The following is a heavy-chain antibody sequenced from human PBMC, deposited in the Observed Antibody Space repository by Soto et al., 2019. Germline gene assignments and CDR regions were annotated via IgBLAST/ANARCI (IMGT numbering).Heavy chain of an antibody. D-gene: IGHD5-18*01. V-gene: IGHV1-46*01. CDR2: INPSGGST. CDR1: GYTFTSYY. J-gene: IGHJ4*02. Sequence: ASVKVSCKASGYTFTSYYMHWVRQAPGQGLEWMGIINPSGGSTSYAQKFQGRVTMTRDTSTSTVYMELSSLRSEDTAVYYCARDRGYSYGPALYYFDYWGQGTLVTVSS. CDR3: ARDRGYSYGPALYYFDY.